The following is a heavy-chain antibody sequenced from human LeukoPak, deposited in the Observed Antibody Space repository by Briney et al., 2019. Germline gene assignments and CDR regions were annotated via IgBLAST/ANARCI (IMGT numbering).Heavy chain of an antibody. J-gene: IGHJ4*02. CDR1: GFTVSTNY. CDR3: AREILGALGD. V-gene: IGHV3-53*01. D-gene: IGHD1-26*01. Sequence: PGGSLSLSCAASGFTVSTNYMSWVRQAPGKGLEWVSIIYGGGSTYYADSVKGRFTISRDISKNTLYLQMNSLRAEDTAVYYCAREILGALGDWGQGSLVTVSS. CDR2: IYGGGST.